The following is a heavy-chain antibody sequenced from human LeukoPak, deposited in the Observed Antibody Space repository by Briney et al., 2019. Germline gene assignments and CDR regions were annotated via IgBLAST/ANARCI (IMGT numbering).Heavy chain of an antibody. CDR1: GYSFTSYL. Sequence: GESLKISCKGSGYSFTSYLIGWVRQMPGKGLEWIGIIYPGDSDTRYSPSFQGQVTISADKSTSPAYPQCSSLKASDTAMYYCARQSGHWLDFDYWGQGTLVTVSS. CDR2: IYPGDSDT. D-gene: IGHD6-19*01. V-gene: IGHV5-51*01. J-gene: IGHJ4*02. CDR3: ARQSGHWLDFDY.